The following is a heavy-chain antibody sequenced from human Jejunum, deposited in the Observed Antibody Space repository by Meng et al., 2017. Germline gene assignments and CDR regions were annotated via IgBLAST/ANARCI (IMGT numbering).Heavy chain of an antibody. V-gene: IGHV3-74*01. CDR2: ISGDGSTT. Sequence: VALVESGGGLVQPGGSLRLSCVASGFTFSSYWMHWVRQTPGKGLVWVSRISGDGSTTSYADSVKGRFTVSRDNAKNTLYLQMNSQTAEDTAVYYCTRLLCSDGSCFGSFQHWGQGTLVTVSS. D-gene: IGHD2-15*01. J-gene: IGHJ1*01. CDR1: GFTFSSYW. CDR3: TRLLCSDGSCFGSFQH.